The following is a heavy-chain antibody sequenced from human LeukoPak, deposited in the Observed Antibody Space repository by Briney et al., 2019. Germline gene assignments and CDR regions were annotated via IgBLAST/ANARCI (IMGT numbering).Heavy chain of an antibody. D-gene: IGHD3-16*01. V-gene: IGHV3-33*01. CDR1: GITFRSYG. CDR2: IWYDGSKQ. CDR3: ASGTIPFTFGEIWSLDY. Sequence: PGRSLRLSCAASGITFRSYGMHWVRQAPGKGLEWGALIWYDGSKQYYGDSVKGRFTISRDNSKNMLYLEMHSLRAEDTAIYYCASGTIPFTFGEIWSLDYWGQGTLVTVSS. J-gene: IGHJ4*02.